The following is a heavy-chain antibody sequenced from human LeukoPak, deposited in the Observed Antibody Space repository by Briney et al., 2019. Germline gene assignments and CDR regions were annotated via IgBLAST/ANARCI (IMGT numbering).Heavy chain of an antibody. CDR3: AREAYCGGPSCFAVNYMDV. CDR1: GSGFTFSEFW. V-gene: IGHV3-7*01. D-gene: IGHD2-21*01. Sequence: PGGSLRLSCVASGSGFTFSEFWMGWVRQAPGERLEWVANIKGAGSETYYVDSVKGRFTISRDNVKNSVYLQMNSLRADDTSLYRCAREAYCGGPSCFAVNYMDVWGKGTTVTVSS. J-gene: IGHJ6*03. CDR2: IKGAGSET.